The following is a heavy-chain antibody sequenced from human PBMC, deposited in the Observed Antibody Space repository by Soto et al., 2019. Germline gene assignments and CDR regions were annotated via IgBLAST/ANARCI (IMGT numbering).Heavy chain of an antibody. CDR3: ASNPQGDWSHDPLDAFDI. D-gene: IGHD2-21*02. Sequence: QVQLVQSGAEVKKPGASVKVSCKASGYTFTSYYMHWVRQAPGQGLEWMGIINPSGGSTSYAQKXPGNVTMTRDXXTXTXXMERRSLRSEDTAVYYCASNPQGDWSHDPLDAFDIWGQGTMVTVSS. CDR2: INPSGGST. V-gene: IGHV1-46*03. J-gene: IGHJ3*02. CDR1: GYTFTSYY.